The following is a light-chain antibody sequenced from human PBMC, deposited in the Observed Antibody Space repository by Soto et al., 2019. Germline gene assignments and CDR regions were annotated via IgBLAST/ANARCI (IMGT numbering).Light chain of an antibody. J-gene: IGKJ4*01. CDR1: QDISNF. Sequence: DIQMTQSPSSLSASVGDRVTITCQASQDISNFLNWYKQKPGKAPKLLIYGAFNLETGVPSRFSGSGSGTDFTFTISSLQPEDIATYYCQQYDNLPLTFGEGTKVEIK. CDR2: GAF. CDR3: QQYDNLPLT. V-gene: IGKV1-33*01.